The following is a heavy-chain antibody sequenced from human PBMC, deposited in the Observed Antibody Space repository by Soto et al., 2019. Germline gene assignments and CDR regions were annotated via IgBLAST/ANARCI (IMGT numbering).Heavy chain of an antibody. J-gene: IGHJ3*02. V-gene: IGHV1-58*02. CDR1: GFTFTSSA. CDR3: AADLAFMIRGPDAFDI. Sequence: SVKVSCKASGFTFTSSAMQWVRQARGQRLEWIGWIVVGSGNTNYAQKFQERVTITRDMSTSTAYMELSSLRSEDTAVYYCAADLAFMIRGPDAFDIWGQGTMVTVSS. CDR2: IVVGSGNT. D-gene: IGHD3-10*01.